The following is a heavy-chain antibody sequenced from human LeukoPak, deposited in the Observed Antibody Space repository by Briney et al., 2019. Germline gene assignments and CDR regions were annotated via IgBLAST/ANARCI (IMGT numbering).Heavy chain of an antibody. CDR2: IYYSGST. Sequence: PSQTLSLTCTVSGGSISSGDYYWSWIRQPPGKGLEWIGFIYYSGSTHYNPSLKSRVIISVDTSKNQFSLRLTSVTAADTAVYCCASMDSAMALGYWGQGTLVTVSS. CDR1: GGSISSGDYY. J-gene: IGHJ4*02. V-gene: IGHV4-30-4*01. CDR3: ASMDSAMALGY. D-gene: IGHD5-18*01.